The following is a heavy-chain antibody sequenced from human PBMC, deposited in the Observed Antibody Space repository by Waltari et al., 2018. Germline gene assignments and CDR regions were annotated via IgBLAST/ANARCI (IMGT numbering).Heavy chain of an antibody. V-gene: IGHV1-69-2*01. D-gene: IGHD2-21*01. CDR1: GYTFTDYY. CDR2: VDPEDGET. Sequence: EVQLVQSGAEVKKPGATVKISCKASGYTFTDYYMHWVQQAPGKGLEWMGRVDPEDGETIYAEKFQGRVTITADTSTDTAYMELSSLRSEDTAVYYCARVDLAYCGGDCYSEDYWGQGTLVTVSS. J-gene: IGHJ4*02. CDR3: ARVDLAYCGGDCYSEDY.